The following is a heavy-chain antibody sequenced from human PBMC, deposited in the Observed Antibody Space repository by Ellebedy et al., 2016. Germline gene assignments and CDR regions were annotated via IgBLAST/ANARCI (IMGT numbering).Heavy chain of an antibody. CDR1: GGSISSSSYY. CDR3: ARRRDGYNDY. J-gene: IGHJ4*02. Sequence: SETLSLXXTVSGGSISSSSYYWGWIRQPPGKGLEWIGEINHSGSTNYNPSLKSRVTISVDTSKNQFSLKLSSVTAADTAVYYCARRRDGYNDYWGQGTLVTVSS. D-gene: IGHD5-24*01. V-gene: IGHV4-39*07. CDR2: INHSGST.